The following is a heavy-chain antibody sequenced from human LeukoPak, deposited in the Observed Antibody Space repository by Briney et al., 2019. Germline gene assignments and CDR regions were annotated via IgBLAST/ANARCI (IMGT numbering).Heavy chain of an antibody. D-gene: IGHD3-22*01. V-gene: IGHV1-8*01. CDR2: MNPNSGNT. CDR3: ARSITMIVVVPSI. CDR1: GYTFTSYD. Sequence: ASVKVSCKASGYTFTSYDINWVRQATGQGLEWMGWMNPNSGNTGYAQKFQGRVTMTRNTSISTAYMELSSLRSEDTAVYYCARSITMIVVVPSIWGQGTMVTVSS. J-gene: IGHJ3*02.